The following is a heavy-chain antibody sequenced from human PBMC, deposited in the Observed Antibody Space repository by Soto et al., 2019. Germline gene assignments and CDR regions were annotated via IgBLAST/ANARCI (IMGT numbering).Heavy chain of an antibody. D-gene: IGHD4-4*01. J-gene: IGHJ4*02. V-gene: IGHV4-4*07. Sequence: SETLSLTCTVSGGSISSYYWSWIRQPAGKGLEWIGRIYTSGSTNYNPSLKSRVTMSVDTSKNQFSLKLSSVTAADTAVYYCARSLTAVTSYYFDYWGQGTLVTVSS. CDR1: GGSISSYY. CDR2: IYTSGST. CDR3: ARSLTAVTSYYFDY.